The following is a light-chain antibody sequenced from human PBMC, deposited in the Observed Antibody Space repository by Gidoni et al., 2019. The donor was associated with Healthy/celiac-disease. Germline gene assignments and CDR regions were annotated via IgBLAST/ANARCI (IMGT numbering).Light chain of an antibody. Sequence: DIVMTQSPDSLAVSLGERANINCKSNQSVLYSSNNKNYLAWYQQKPGTPPKLLIYWASTRESGVPDRFSGSGSGTDFTLTISILQAEDVAVYYCQQYYATPFTFGPGTKVNIK. CDR2: WAS. CDR1: QSVLYSSNNKNY. CDR3: QQYYATPFT. V-gene: IGKV4-1*01. J-gene: IGKJ3*01.